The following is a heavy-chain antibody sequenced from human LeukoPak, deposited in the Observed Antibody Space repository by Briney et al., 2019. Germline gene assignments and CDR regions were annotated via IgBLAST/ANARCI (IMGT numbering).Heavy chain of an antibody. Sequence: PGGSLRLPCAASGFTFSSYAMSWVRQAPGKGLEWVSSMSGSGGSTYYADSAKGRFTISRDDSKNTLYLQMNSLRAEDTAVYYCARVRYGELDVWGRGTTVTVSS. J-gene: IGHJ6*02. CDR1: GFTFSSYA. CDR3: ARVRYGELDV. V-gene: IGHV3-23*01. D-gene: IGHD4-17*01. CDR2: MSGSGGST.